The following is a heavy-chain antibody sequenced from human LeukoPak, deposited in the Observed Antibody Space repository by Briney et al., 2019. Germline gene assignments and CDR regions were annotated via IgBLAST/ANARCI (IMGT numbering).Heavy chain of an antibody. J-gene: IGHJ4*02. CDR1: GVSISSYY. Sequence: SETLSLTCTVSGVSISSYYWSWIPQPPGKGLEWIGYIYYSGSTNYNPSLKSRVTISVDTSKNQFSLKLSSVTAADTAVYYCARGSTGTANFDYWGQGTLVTVSS. V-gene: IGHV4-59*01. CDR2: IYYSGST. D-gene: IGHD1-1*01. CDR3: ARGSTGTANFDY.